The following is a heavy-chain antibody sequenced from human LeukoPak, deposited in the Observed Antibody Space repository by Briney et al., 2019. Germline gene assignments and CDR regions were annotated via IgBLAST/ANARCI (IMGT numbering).Heavy chain of an antibody. Sequence: PGGSLRLSCAASGFTFDDYGMSWVRQAPGKGLEWVSTIGGRGGSTYYADSVKGRFTISRDNSKNTLYLQMNSLRAEDTAVYYCAKQGRDWLRDYYYYMDVWGKGTTVTISS. CDR1: GFTFDDYG. CDR3: AKQGRDWLRDYYYYMDV. D-gene: IGHD3-9*01. J-gene: IGHJ6*03. V-gene: IGHV3-23*01. CDR2: IGGRGGST.